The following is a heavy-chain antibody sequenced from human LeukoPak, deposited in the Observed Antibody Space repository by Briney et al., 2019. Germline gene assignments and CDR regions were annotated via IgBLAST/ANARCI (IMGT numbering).Heavy chain of an antibody. Sequence: SETLSLTCTVSGGSINSYSWSWIRQPPGKGLEWIGYIYHSGSTYYNPSLKSRVTISVDRSKNQFSLKLSSVTAADTAVYYCARDRGWKLDYWGQGTLVTVSS. CDR1: GGSINSYS. CDR2: IYHSGST. CDR3: ARDRGWKLDY. V-gene: IGHV4-30-2*01. D-gene: IGHD1-1*01. J-gene: IGHJ4*02.